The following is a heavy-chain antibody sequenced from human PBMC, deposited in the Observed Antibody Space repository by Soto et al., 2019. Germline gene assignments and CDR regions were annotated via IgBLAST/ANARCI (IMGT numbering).Heavy chain of an antibody. Sequence: EVQLVESGGGLVKPGGSLRLSCAASGFTFSRYGMNWLRQAPGKGLEWVASISSSTSYVYYADSVKGRFSTSRDNAKNTLYLEMYALRTEETAVYYCARDPSEGRVGNWFESWGQGTLVTVSS. V-gene: IGHV3-21*06. CDR2: ISSSTSYV. D-gene: IGHD2-2*01. J-gene: IGHJ5*01. CDR1: GFTFSRYG. CDR3: ARDPSEGRVGNWFES.